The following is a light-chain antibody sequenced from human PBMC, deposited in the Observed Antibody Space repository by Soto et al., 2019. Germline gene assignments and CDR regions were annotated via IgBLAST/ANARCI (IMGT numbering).Light chain of an antibody. CDR3: QQYDNLPLT. V-gene: IGKV1-33*01. J-gene: IGKJ3*01. Sequence: DIQMTQSPSSLSASVGDRVTITCQASQDISNYLNWYQQKPGKAAKLLIYDASNLETGVPSRFSGSESGTDFTFTISSLQPEDIATYYCQQYDNLPLTFGPGTKVDIK. CDR2: DAS. CDR1: QDISNY.